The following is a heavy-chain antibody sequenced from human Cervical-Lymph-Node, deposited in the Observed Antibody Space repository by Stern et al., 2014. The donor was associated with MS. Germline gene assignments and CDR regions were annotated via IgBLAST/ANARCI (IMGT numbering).Heavy chain of an antibody. Sequence: EVQLEESGAEVKKPGESLKISCKGSGYSFTTYWIGWVRQMPGKGLEWMGTIYPGDSDTRYSPSFQGQVTISADKSISTAYLQWSSLKASDTAMYYCARQGAAAGNWFDPWGQGTLVTVSS. CDR1: GYSFTTYW. D-gene: IGHD6-13*01. J-gene: IGHJ5*02. CDR2: IYPGDSDT. V-gene: IGHV5-51*01. CDR3: ARQGAAAGNWFDP.